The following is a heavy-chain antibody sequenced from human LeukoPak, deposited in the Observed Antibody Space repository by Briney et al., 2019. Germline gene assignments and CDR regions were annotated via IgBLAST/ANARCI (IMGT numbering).Heavy chain of an antibody. Sequence: PSETLSLTCAVYGGSFSGYYWSWIRQPPGKGLEWIGEINHSGSTNYNPSLKSRVTISVDTSKNQFSLKLSSVTAADTAVYYCARRLHSSGPIDYWGQGTLVTVSS. CDR2: INHSGST. J-gene: IGHJ4*02. V-gene: IGHV4-34*01. D-gene: IGHD3-22*01. CDR3: ARRLHSSGPIDY. CDR1: GGSFSGYY.